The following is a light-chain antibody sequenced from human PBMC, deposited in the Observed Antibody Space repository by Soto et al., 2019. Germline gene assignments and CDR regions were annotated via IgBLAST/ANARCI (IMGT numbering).Light chain of an antibody. CDR1: QSISDT. Sequence: EIVMTQSPATLSVSPGGRATLSCRASQSISDTLAWYQQKPGQAPRLLIHGASTRATGFPARFSGSGSGTDFTLTISSLQSEDFAVYYCQQYGSSPLTFGGGTKVDIK. CDR2: GAS. J-gene: IGKJ4*01. V-gene: IGKV3-15*01. CDR3: QQYGSSPLT.